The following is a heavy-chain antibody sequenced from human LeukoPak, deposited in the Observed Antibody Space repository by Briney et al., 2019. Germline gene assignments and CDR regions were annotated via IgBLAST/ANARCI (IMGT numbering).Heavy chain of an antibody. CDR2: ISYDGSNK. V-gene: IGHV3-30*03. J-gene: IGHJ4*02. D-gene: IGHD6-19*01. CDR1: GFTFSSYG. CDR3: AGVKVAGTRSFDY. Sequence: QPGGSLRLSCAASGFTFSSYGMHWVRQAPGKGLEWVAVISYDGSNKYYADSVKGRFTISRDNSKNTLYLQMNSLRAEDTAVYYCAGVKVAGTRSFDYWGQGTLATVSS.